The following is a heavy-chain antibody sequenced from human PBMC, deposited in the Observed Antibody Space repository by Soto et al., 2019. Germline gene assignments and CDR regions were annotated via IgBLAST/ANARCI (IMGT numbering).Heavy chain of an antibody. CDR2: VSSSSSTI. Sequence: PGGSLRLSCAASGFTFSRYGMNWVRQAPGKGPEWVAYVSSSSSTIYYADSVKGRFTISRDNAKNSLYLQMNSLRAEDTAVYYCASGASSSWYLNWGQGTLVTVSS. J-gene: IGHJ4*02. CDR1: GFTFSRYG. V-gene: IGHV3-48*04. D-gene: IGHD6-13*01. CDR3: ASGASSSWYLN.